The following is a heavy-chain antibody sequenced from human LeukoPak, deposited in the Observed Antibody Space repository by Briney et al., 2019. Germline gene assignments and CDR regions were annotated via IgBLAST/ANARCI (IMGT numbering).Heavy chain of an antibody. D-gene: IGHD3-9*01. CDR1: GFPFSTYA. CDR2: MSRSGGTT. V-gene: IGHV3-23*01. J-gene: IGHJ4*02. Sequence: GGSLSFSWEASGFPFSTYAMGWVRQAPGKGLECVSVMSRSGGTTYYVDSVKGRLTISRDNSKRAVYLQMNSLRPEDTAVYYCAKIMANSPYDISSLFDHWGQGILVTVSS. CDR3: AKIMANSPYDISSLFDH.